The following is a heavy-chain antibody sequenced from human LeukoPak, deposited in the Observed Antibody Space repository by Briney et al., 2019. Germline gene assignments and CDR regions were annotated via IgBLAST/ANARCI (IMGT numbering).Heavy chain of an antibody. CDR2: IYYSGST. Sequence: PSETLSLTCTVSGGSISSSSYYWGWIRQPPGKGLEWIGSIYYSGSTYYNLSLKSRVTISVDTSKNQFSLKLSSVTAADTAVYYCAPIAAAGDFDYWGQGTLVTVSS. D-gene: IGHD6-13*01. CDR3: APIAAAGDFDY. V-gene: IGHV4-39*01. CDR1: GGSISSSSYY. J-gene: IGHJ4*02.